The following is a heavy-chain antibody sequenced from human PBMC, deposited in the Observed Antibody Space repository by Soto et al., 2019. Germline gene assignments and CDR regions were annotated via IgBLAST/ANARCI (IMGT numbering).Heavy chain of an antibody. Sequence: QVQLVESGGGVVQPGRSLRLSCATSGFTFSIYGMHWVRQAPGKGLEWVAVISYDGSNKYYADSVKGRFTISRDNSKNTLSLQMNSLRAEDTAVYYCAKLYYYDSSGYYSTPRVPDDIWGQGTMVTVSS. D-gene: IGHD3-22*01. CDR3: AKLYYYDSSGYYSTPRVPDDI. J-gene: IGHJ3*02. CDR1: GFTFSIYG. V-gene: IGHV3-30*18. CDR2: ISYDGSNK.